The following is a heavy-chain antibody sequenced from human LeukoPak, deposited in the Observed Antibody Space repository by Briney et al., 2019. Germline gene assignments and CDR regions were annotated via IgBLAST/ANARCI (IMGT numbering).Heavy chain of an antibody. D-gene: IGHD3-10*01. V-gene: IGHV7-4-1*02. J-gene: IGHJ5*02. CDR3: ARGPFAWYYGSGSYYSFDP. CDR2: INTNTGNP. Sequence: ASVKVSCKASGYTFTSYAMNWVRQAPGQGLEWMGWINTNTGNPTYAQGFTGQFVFSLDTSVSTAYLQISSLKAEDTAVYYCARGPFAWYYGSGSYYSFDPWGQGTLVTVSS. CDR1: GYTFTSYA.